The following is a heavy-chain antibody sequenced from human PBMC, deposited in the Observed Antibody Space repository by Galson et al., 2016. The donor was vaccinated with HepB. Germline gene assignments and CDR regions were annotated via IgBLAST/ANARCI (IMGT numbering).Heavy chain of an antibody. CDR1: GFTLDHYA. CDR2: ISWNSGSI. J-gene: IGHJ3*02. CDR3: AKDSGAYYYVSSGYRRNAFDI. V-gene: IGHV3-9*01. Sequence: SLRLSCAASGFTLDHYAMHWVRQAPGKGLEWVSGISWNSGSIGYADSVKGRFTISRDNAKNSLYLQMNSLRAGDTALYYCAKDSGAYYYVSSGYRRNAFDIWGQGTMVTVSS. D-gene: IGHD3-22*01.